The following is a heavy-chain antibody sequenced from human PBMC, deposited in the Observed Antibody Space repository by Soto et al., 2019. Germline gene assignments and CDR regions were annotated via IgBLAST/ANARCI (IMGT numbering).Heavy chain of an antibody. J-gene: IGHJ4*02. V-gene: IGHV4-34*01. Sequence: SSETLSLTCAVYGGSFSGYYWSWIRQPPGKGLEWIGEINHSGSTNYNPSLKSRVTISVDTSKNQFSLKLSSVTAADTAVYYCARVYISYYDILTGYSIRYYFDYWGQGTLVTVS. D-gene: IGHD3-9*01. CDR1: GGSFSGYY. CDR2: INHSGST. CDR3: ARVYISYYDILTGYSIRYYFDY.